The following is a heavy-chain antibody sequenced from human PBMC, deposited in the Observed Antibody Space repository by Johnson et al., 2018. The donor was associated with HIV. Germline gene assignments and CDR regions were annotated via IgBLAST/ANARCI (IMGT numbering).Heavy chain of an antibody. CDR2: ISYDGSNQ. V-gene: IGHV3-30-3*01. D-gene: IGHD5-18*01. CDR1: GFTFSSYA. CDR3: ARDRGGYSYGYDSDAFDI. Sequence: QVQLVESGGGLVQPGGSLRLSCAASGFTFSSYAMHWVRQAPGTGLEWVAVISYDGSNQYYADSVKGRFTVSRDNSQNTLYLQMNSLRAEDTAVYYCARDRGGYSYGYDSDAFDIWGQGTMVTVSS. J-gene: IGHJ3*02.